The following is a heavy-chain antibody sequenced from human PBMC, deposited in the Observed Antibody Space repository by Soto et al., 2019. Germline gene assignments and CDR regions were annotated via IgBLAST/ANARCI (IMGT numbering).Heavy chain of an antibody. Sequence: VQLLESGGGLVQPGGSLRLSCAASGFTFSSYAMSWVRQAPGKGLEWVSAISGSGGSTYYADSVKGRFTISRDNSKNTLYLQMSSLRAEDTAVYYCAKDRRPWLGEIPTLYYYYGMDVWGQGTTVTVSS. CDR1: GFTFSSYA. CDR2: ISGSGGST. D-gene: IGHD3-10*01. V-gene: IGHV3-23*01. J-gene: IGHJ6*02. CDR3: AKDRRPWLGEIPTLYYYYGMDV.